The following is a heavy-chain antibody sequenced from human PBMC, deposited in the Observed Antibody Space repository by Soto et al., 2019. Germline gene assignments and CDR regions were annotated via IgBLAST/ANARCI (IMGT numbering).Heavy chain of an antibody. D-gene: IGHD1-20*01. CDR3: AIAGRITGTTRLFDP. Sequence: ASVKVSCKASGYTFTGYYMHWVRQAPGQGLEWMGWINPNSGGTNYAQKFQGWVTMTRDTSISTAYMELSRLRSDDTAVYYCAIAGRITGTTRLFDPWGQGTLVTGSS. J-gene: IGHJ5*02. CDR1: GYTFTGYY. CDR2: INPNSGGT. V-gene: IGHV1-2*04.